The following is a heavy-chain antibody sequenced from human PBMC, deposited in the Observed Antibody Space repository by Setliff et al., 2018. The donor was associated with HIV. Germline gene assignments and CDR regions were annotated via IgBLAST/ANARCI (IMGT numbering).Heavy chain of an antibody. Sequence: LSLTCTVSGGSISSYYWSWIRQPAGKGLEWIGRFYTSGSTNYNPSLKSRVTMSVDTSKNRFSLKVRYVTAADTAIYYCAREIWGQVAHVPYGMDVWGQGTTVTVSS. CDR3: AREIWGQVAHVPYGMDV. CDR2: FYTSGST. V-gene: IGHV4-4*07. D-gene: IGHD5-12*01. J-gene: IGHJ6*02. CDR1: GGSISSYY.